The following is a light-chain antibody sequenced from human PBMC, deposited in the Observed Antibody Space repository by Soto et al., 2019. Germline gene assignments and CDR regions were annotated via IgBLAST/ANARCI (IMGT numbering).Light chain of an antibody. J-gene: IGLJ1*01. CDR2: DVS. CDR3: SSYTSSYTDV. V-gene: IGLV2-14*03. CDR1: SSDVGGYNF. Sequence: QSALTQPASVSGSPGQSVTISCAGTSSDVGGYNFVSWYQQHPGKAPQLMIYDVSSRPSGVSNRFSGSKSGNTASLTISGLQAEDEADYYCSSYTSSYTDVFGTETKVPVL.